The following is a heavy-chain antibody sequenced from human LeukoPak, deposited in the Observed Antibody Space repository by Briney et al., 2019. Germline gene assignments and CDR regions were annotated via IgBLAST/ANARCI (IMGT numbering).Heavy chain of an antibody. CDR3: ARGGLHDYGGNSYVGNYYYMDV. CDR2: IIPIFGTA. D-gene: IGHD4-23*01. CDR1: GGTYSSYA. V-gene: IGHV1-69*05. J-gene: IGHJ6*03. Sequence: SVKVSCQASGGTYSSYAISWVRQAPGKGLEWMGGIIPIFGTANYAQKFQGRVMITTDESTSTAYMELSRLRSEDTAVYYCARGGLHDYGGNSYVGNYYYMDVWGKGTTVTVSS.